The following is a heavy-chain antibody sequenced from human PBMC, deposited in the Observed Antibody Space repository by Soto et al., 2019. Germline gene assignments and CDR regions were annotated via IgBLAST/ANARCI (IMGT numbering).Heavy chain of an antibody. Sequence: QVQLVESGGGVVQPGRSLRLSCAASGFTFSSYAMHWVRQAPGKGLEWVAVISYDGSNKYYADSVKGRFTISRDNSKNTLYLQMHSLRAEDTAVYYCARGYCGGDCFDYWGQGTLVTVSS. CDR2: ISYDGSNK. J-gene: IGHJ4*02. D-gene: IGHD2-21*01. V-gene: IGHV3-30-3*01. CDR3: ARGYCGGDCFDY. CDR1: GFTFSSYA.